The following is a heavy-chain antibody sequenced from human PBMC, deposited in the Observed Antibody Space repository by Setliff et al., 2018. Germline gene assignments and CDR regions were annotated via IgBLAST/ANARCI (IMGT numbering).Heavy chain of an antibody. CDR1: GGTFSDYH. V-gene: IGHV4-34*01. CDR3: ARGRNIAARLLDS. Sequence: KTSETLSLTCAAYGGTFSDYHWTWIRQSPEQGLEWIGEINHRGSTNYNPSRKSRVTISIDTSSDQFSLKLISMIAADTAVYYCARGRNIAARLLDSWGQGTLVTVSS. CDR2: INHRGST. D-gene: IGHD6-6*01. J-gene: IGHJ4*02.